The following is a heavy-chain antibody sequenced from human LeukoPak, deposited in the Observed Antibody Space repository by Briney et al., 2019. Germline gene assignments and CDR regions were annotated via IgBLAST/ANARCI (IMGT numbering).Heavy chain of an antibody. J-gene: IGHJ6*03. CDR2: INPSGGST. V-gene: IGHV1-46*01. CDR3: ARGATYYDILTGYWENYYYYYMDV. D-gene: IGHD3-9*01. CDR1: GYTFTSYY. Sequence: ASVKVSCKASGYTFTSYYMHWVRQAPGQGLEWMGIINPSGGSTSYAQKFQGRVTMTRDMSTSTVYMELSSLRSEDTAVYYCARGATYYDILTGYWENYYYYYMDVWGKGATVTISS.